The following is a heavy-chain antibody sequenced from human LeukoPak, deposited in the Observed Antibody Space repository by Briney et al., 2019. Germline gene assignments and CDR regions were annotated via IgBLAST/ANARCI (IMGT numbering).Heavy chain of an antibody. CDR3: ARGLFLSGYLDAFDI. D-gene: IGHD3-22*01. CDR1: GFTVSNKY. CDR2: IYSDGRT. J-gene: IGHJ3*02. Sequence: PGGSLRLSHAASGFTVSNKYMTWVRQAPGKGLEWVSFIYSDGRTYYADPVKGRCTISRDNSKNTLYLQMNSLRVEDTAVYYCARGLFLSGYLDAFDIWGQGTVVTVSS. V-gene: IGHV3-53*01.